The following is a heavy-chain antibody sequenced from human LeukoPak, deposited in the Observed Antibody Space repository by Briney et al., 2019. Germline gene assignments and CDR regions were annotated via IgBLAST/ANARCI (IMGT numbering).Heavy chain of an antibody. V-gene: IGHV3-43*02. J-gene: IGHJ6*02. CDR1: GFTFDGYA. CDR2: ISGDGGST. CDR3: AKEGNSRYSYLSNYYYGMDV. D-gene: IGHD5-12*01. Sequence: GGSLRLSCAASGFTFDGYAMHWVRQAPGKGLEWVSLISGDGGSTYYADSVKGRFTISRDNSKNSLYLQMNSLRTEDTALYYCAKEGNSRYSYLSNYYYGMDVWGQGTTVTVSS.